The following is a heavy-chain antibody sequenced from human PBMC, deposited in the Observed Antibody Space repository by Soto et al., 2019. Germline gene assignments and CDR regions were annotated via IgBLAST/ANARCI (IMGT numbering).Heavy chain of an antibody. Sequence: LSLTCTLSGASITSTTYFWAWIRKPPGKGLEWVGSIYYGGKTHYNPSLKSRVTISVDRSKNQFSLQMSSVTAADTAVYYCAKNLPRTGRFDYWGQGSLVTVSS. CDR3: AKNLPRTGRFDY. V-gene: IGHV4-39*01. J-gene: IGHJ4*02. CDR2: IYYGGKT. CDR1: GASITSTTYF.